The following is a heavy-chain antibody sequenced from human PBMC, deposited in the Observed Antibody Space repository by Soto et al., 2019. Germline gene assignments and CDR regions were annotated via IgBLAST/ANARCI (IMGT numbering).Heavy chain of an antibody. CDR3: AREIPHERYFHYSYGMEV. Sequence: QVPLVESGGGVVQPGRSLRLSCKASGFTFNSYAMHWVRQAPGKGLEWVAVMSSDGTNKYYTDSVKGRFTISRDNSKNTVLLRMNSLRAHDTAVSYCAREIPHERYFHYSYGMEVWGQGTTLTVSS. CDR1: GFTFNSYA. D-gene: IGHD1-1*01. CDR2: MSSDGTNK. J-gene: IGHJ6*02. V-gene: IGHV3-30-3*01.